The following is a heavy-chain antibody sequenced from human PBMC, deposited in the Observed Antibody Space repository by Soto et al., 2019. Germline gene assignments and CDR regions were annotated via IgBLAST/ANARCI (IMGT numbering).Heavy chain of an antibody. V-gene: IGHV1-18*01. CDR2: ISAYNGNT. CDR3: ARHRRTTWYCSSTSCYSDAFDI. CDR1: GYTFTSYG. J-gene: IGHJ3*02. D-gene: IGHD2-2*01. Sequence: ASVKVSCKASGYTFTSYGISWARQAPGQGLEWMGWISAYNGNTNYAQKLQGRVTMTSDTSTSTAYMELRSLRSDDTAVYYCARHRRTTWYCSSTSCYSDAFDIWSQGTMVTVSS.